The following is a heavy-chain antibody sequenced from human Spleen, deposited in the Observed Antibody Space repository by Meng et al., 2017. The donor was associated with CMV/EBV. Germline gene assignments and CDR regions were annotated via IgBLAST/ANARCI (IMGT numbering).Heavy chain of an antibody. J-gene: IGHJ5*02. CDR1: GLHFRRCS. Sequence: ACGLHFRRCSLLWVRRAPGKGRVWVSRIHSDGSSTSYADSVKGLFTISRDDAKNTLYLQMTSLRAEDTSVYYCARARFLEPFSPWGQGPLVPVSS. D-gene: IGHD3-3*01. CDR3: ARARFLEPFSP. CDR2: IHSDGSST. V-gene: IGHV3-74*01.